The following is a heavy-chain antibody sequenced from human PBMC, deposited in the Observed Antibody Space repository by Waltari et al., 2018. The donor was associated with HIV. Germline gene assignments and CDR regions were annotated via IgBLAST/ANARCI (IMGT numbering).Heavy chain of an antibody. J-gene: IGHJ5*02. Sequence: EVHLLESRGGLVQPGRSLRLSCAASGFTFSSYATSWVRQAPGKRLEWVSVIDYIGDTTYYADSVKGRFTISRDNSKSTLYLQLNSLRAEDTAVYHCAKGGWTRSSWFDPWGQGTLVTVSS. CDR3: AKGGWTRSSWFDP. CDR2: IDYIGDTT. D-gene: IGHD5-12*01. CDR1: GFTFSSYA. V-gene: IGHV3-23*01.